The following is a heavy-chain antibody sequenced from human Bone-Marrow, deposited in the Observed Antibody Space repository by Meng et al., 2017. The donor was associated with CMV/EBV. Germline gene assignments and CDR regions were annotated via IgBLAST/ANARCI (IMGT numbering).Heavy chain of an antibody. CDR1: GCSFTSYH. J-gene: IGHJ4*02. CDR2: IPPRGGST. CDR3: ARVFGSGTPLDY. Sequence: SCRASGCSFTSYHIHWVRQAPGQGLGWMGMIPPRGGSTGSAQKFQGRVTVTSDTSMSTVFMELNSLRSEDTAVYYCARVFGSGTPLDYWGQGTLVTVSS. D-gene: IGHD3-10*01. V-gene: IGHV1-46*01.